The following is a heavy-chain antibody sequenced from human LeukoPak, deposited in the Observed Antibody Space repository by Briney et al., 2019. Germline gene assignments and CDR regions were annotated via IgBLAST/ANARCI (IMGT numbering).Heavy chain of an antibody. Sequence: GGSLRLSCAASGFAFSSYGMSWVRQAPGKGLEWVSAISGSGGSTYYADSVKGRFTISRDNSKNTLYLQMNSLRAEDTAVYYCAKEDYDILTGYYGLDYWGQGTLVTVSS. V-gene: IGHV3-23*01. CDR2: ISGSGGST. J-gene: IGHJ4*02. CDR3: AKEDYDILTGYYGLDY. CDR1: GFAFSSYG. D-gene: IGHD3-9*01.